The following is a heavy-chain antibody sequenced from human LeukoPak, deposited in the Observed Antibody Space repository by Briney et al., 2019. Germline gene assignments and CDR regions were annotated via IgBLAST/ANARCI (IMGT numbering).Heavy chain of an antibody. CDR2: ISSSSSYI. Sequence: PGRSLRLSCAASGFTFSSYGMNWVRQAPGKGLEWVSSISSSSSYIYYADSVKGRFTISRDNAKNSLYLQMNSLRAEDTAVYYCARDGYNQPAYYYYMDVWGKGTTVTVSS. CDR1: GFTFSSYG. V-gene: IGHV3-21*01. D-gene: IGHD5-24*01. CDR3: ARDGYNQPAYYYYMDV. J-gene: IGHJ6*03.